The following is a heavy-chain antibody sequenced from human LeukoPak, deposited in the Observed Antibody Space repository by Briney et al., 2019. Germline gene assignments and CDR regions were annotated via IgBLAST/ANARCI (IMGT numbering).Heavy chain of an antibody. CDR2: ISSGSSFM. V-gene: IGHV3-21*01. D-gene: IGHD3-22*01. CDR1: GFTFSRYS. CDR3: ARDYYDSSGSSWFDP. Sequence: GGSLRLPCAASGFTFSRYSMNWVRQAPGKGLEWVSFISSGSSFMYYADSVKGRFTISRDNAKNSLYLQMNSLRAKDTALYYCARDYYDSSGSSWFDPWGQGTLVTVSS. J-gene: IGHJ5*02.